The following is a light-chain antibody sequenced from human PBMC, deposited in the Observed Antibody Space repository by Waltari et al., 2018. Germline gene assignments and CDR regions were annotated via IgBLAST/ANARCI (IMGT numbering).Light chain of an antibody. J-gene: IGKJ4*01. CDR1: QNVDRY. V-gene: IGKV3-11*01. CDR3: QQRKNWPPLT. CDR2: DTS. Sequence: ETVLTQSPATLSLSPGERATLSSKASQNVDRYFAWYQKKPVPAHRPLIYDTSNRATGIPVRFSGSGSGTDFTLTISSLEPEDFAVYYCQQRKNWPPLTFGGGTKVEIK.